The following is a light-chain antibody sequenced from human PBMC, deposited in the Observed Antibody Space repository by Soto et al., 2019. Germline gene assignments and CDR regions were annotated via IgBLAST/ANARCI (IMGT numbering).Light chain of an antibody. J-gene: IGKJ5*01. CDR3: MQSTQLPPT. Sequence: DVVMTQTPLSLSVALGQPASISCKSSQSLLHITGETFLFWYLQKPGQSPQLLIYEVSTRVSGVPGRFSGSGSGTDFTLEISRVETDDVGIYYCMQSTQLPPTFGQGTRLE. CDR2: EVS. V-gene: IGKV2D-29*02. CDR1: QSLLHITGETF.